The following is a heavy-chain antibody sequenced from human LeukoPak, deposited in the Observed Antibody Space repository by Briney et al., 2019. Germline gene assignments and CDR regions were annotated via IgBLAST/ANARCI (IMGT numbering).Heavy chain of an antibody. CDR3: ARQIGVSIDY. D-gene: IGHD5/OR15-5a*01. CDR1: RFTFSSFD. CDR2: IRSDGSNK. J-gene: IGHJ4*02. Sequence: GGPLRLSCAASRFTFSSFDMHWVPQAPGKGLEWVAFIRSDGSNKYYADSVKGRFTISRDNSKNTLYLQMSSLRPEDTAVYYCARQIGVSIDYWGQGTLVTVSS. V-gene: IGHV3-30*02.